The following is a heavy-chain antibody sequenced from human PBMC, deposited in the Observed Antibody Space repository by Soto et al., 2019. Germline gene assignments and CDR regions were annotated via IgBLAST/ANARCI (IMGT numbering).Heavy chain of an antibody. J-gene: IGHJ5*02. CDR1: GFTFSSYA. CDR2: ISGSGGST. CDR3: AKDGDIVVVPAQLNWFDP. V-gene: IGHV3-23*01. D-gene: IGHD2-2*01. Sequence: GGSLRLSCAASGFTFSSYAMSWVRQAPGKGLEWVSAISGSGGSTYYADSVKGRFTISRDNSKNTLYLQMNSLRAEDTAVYYCAKDGDIVVVPAQLNWFDPWGQGTLVTVSS.